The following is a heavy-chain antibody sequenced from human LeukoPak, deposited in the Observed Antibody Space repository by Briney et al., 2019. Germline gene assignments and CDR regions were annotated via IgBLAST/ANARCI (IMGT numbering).Heavy chain of an antibody. CDR3: ARDMGSSSSEGWFDP. CDR2: IIPILGIA. V-gene: IGHV1-69*04. J-gene: IGHJ5*02. D-gene: IGHD6-6*01. Sequence: ASVKVSCKASGGTFSSYAISWVRQAPGQGLEWMGRIIPILGIANYAQKFQGRVTITADKSTSTAYMELSSLRSEDTAVYYCARDMGSSSSEGWFDPWGQGTLVTVSS. CDR1: GGTFSSYA.